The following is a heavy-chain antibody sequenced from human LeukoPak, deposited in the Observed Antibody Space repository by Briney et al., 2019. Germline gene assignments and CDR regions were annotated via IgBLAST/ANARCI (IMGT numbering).Heavy chain of an antibody. J-gene: IGHJ4*02. CDR2: ISSSSSHI. D-gene: IGHD1-26*01. Sequence: PGGSLRLSCGASGFTFSSYAMTWVRQAPGKGLEWVSSISSSSSHIYYADSVKGRFTISRDNAKNSLLLQMNSLRAEDTAVYYCERWVGASLPGYFDYWGRGTLVTVSS. CDR1: GFTFSSYA. V-gene: IGHV3-21*01. CDR3: ERWVGASLPGYFDY.